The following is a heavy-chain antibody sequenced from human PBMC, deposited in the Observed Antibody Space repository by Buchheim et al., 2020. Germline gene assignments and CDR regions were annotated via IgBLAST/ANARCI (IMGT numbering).Heavy chain of an antibody. CDR1: GVSIGSSNF. J-gene: IGHJ4*02. Sequence: QGQLQESGPGLVRPSETLSLTCTVFGVSIGSSNFWTWVRQPPGKGLEWIGEIYHSARANYNPSLKSQVYISVDKSKHQFSLKLSSVTAADTAVYYCARARTESGIRFPLNWGQGTL. D-gene: IGHD3-3*01. V-gene: IGHV4-4*02. CDR3: ARARTESGIRFPLN. CDR2: IYHSARA.